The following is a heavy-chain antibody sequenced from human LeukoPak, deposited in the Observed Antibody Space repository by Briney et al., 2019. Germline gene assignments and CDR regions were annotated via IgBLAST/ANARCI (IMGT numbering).Heavy chain of an antibody. J-gene: IGHJ6*03. D-gene: IGHD6-6*01. CDR3: ARVAREAARLRPEDIGSGYYYHMDV. CDR2: IIRKGSST. V-gene: IGHV3-64*01. Sequence: PGRCLRLSCAASGFSFSTYAIRSGRQAPGKGLEYVSAIIRKGSSTSYATSVKGRFTISRDNSKNTLYLQMGSLRAEDMAVYYCARVAREAARLRPEDIGSGYYYHMDVWGKGTTVTISS. CDR1: GFSFSTYA.